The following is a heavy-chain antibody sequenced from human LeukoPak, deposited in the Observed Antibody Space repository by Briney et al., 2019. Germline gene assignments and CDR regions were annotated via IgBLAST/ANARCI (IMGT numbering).Heavy chain of an antibody. J-gene: IGHJ4*02. V-gene: IGHV3-23*01. Sequence: PGGSLRPACAASGFTFSRNAMSWVRQAPGRGLEWVSVISGSGSSTYYADSVKGRFTIYRDTSKNTLYLQMNSLRAEDTAIYYCAKDYYDSSGPSFDYWSQGTLVTVSS. CDR1: GFTFSRNA. CDR2: ISGSGSST. D-gene: IGHD3-22*01. CDR3: AKDYYDSSGPSFDY.